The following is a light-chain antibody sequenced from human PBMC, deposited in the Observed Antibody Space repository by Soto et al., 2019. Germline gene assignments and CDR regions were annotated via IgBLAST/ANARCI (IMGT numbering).Light chain of an antibody. J-gene: IGLJ1*01. CDR1: SSDVGGYDY. CDR2: DVS. Sequence: QSVLTQPASVSGSPGQSIAISCTGTSSDVGGYDYVSWYQQHAGKAPKLMIYDVSNRPSGVPNRFSGSKSGNTASLTISGLRAEDEADYYCSSYTGIHTYAFGPGTRSPS. CDR3: SSYTGIHTYA. V-gene: IGLV2-14*01.